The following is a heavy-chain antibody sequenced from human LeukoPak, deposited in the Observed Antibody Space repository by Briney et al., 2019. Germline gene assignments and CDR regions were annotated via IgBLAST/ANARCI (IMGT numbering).Heavy chain of an antibody. V-gene: IGHV1-2*02. CDR2: MNPKSGGA. CDR1: GYTFSDSY. CDR3: ARAGGRSWFDP. Sequence: ASVKVSCKASGYTFSDSYIHWVRQAPGQGLEWMGSMNPKSGGAKYAQKFQGRVSMTRDTSISTAYMELASLTSDDTAVYYCARAGGRSWFDPWGQGTLVTVSS. J-gene: IGHJ5*02. D-gene: IGHD1-26*01.